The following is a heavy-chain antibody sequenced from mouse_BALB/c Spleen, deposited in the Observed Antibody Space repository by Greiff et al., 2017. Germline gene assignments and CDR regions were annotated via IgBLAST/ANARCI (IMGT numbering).Heavy chain of an antibody. D-gene: IGHD1-2*01. Sequence: EVQGVESGGGLVKPGGSLKLSCAASGFAFSSYDMSWVRQTPEKRLEWVAYISSGGGSTYYPDTVKGRFTISRDNAKNTLYLQMSSLKSEDTAMYYCARGATATKSYFDYWGQGTTLTVSS. V-gene: IGHV5-12-1*01. CDR2: ISSGGGST. J-gene: IGHJ2*01. CDR1: GFAFSSYD. CDR3: ARGATATKSYFDY.